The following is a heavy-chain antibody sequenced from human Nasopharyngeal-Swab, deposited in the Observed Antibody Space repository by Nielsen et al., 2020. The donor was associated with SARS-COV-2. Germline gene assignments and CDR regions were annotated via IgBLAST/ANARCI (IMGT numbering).Heavy chain of an antibody. D-gene: IGHD3-9*01. CDR3: ARGGGLDDILTGYYYYNYYMDV. CDR2: IHHSGST. V-gene: IGHV4-34*01. Sequence: LSLTCAVYGGSLSGNYWSWIRQPPGTGLEWLGEIHHSGSTNYNPSLKSRVTISVDTSKNQLSLQLSSVTAADTAVYYCARGGGLDDILTGYYYYNYYMDVWGKGTTVTVSS. J-gene: IGHJ6*03. CDR1: GGSLSGNY.